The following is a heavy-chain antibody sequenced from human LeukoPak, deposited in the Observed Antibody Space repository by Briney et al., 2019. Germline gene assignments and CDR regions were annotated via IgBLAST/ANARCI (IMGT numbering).Heavy chain of an antibody. V-gene: IGHV1-69*06. Sequence: ASVKVSCKASGGTFSSYAISWVRQAPGQGLEWMGGIIPIFGTANYAQKFQGRVTITADKSTSTAYMELSSLRSEDTAVYYCARSGPVAYYYYYMDVWGKGTTVTVSS. CDR3: ARSGPVAYYYYYMDV. CDR2: IIPIFGTA. CDR1: GGTFSSYA. J-gene: IGHJ6*03. D-gene: IGHD2-2*01.